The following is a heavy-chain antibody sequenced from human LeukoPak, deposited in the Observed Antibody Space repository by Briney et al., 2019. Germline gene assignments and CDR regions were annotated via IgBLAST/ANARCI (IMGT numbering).Heavy chain of an antibody. V-gene: IGHV4-34*01. CDR1: GGSFSGYY. J-gene: IGHJ4*02. CDR2: INHSGST. CDR3: ARSHIYYDRSGEFDY. Sequence: SETLSLTCAVYGGSFSGYYWSWIRQPPGKGLEWIGEINHSGSTNYNPSLKSRVTISVDTSKNQFSLKLSSVTAADTAVYYCARSHIYYDRSGEFDYWGQGTLVTVSS. D-gene: IGHD3-22*01.